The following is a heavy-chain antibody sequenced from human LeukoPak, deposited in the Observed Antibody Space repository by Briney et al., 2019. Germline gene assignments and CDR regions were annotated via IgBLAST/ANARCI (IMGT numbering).Heavy chain of an antibody. J-gene: IGHJ4*02. V-gene: IGHV3-30-3*01. D-gene: IGHD1-14*01. CDR3: ARDAEGHLDQ. CDR2: ISFDGGNK. CDR1: GFSFSSYA. Sequence: GGSLRLSCAASGFSFSSYAMHWVRQAPGKGLEWVAVISFDGGNKYYADSVKGRFTISRDNAKSTLYLQMSSLGAEDTAVYYCARDAEGHLDQWGQGTLVTVSS.